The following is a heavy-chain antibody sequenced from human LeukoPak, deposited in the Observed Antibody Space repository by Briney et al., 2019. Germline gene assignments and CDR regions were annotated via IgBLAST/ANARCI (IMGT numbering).Heavy chain of an antibody. Sequence: GGALRLSCVACRFTFSRYGVHWGSEALGKGLWRVSFIQYEGSNKYYVDTAWSGVTISRDNAKNSLHLQMNSLRAEDTAVYYCARTNRDISGYYYYCDYWGQGNLVTVSS. V-gene: IGHV3-30*02. CDR1: RFTFSRYG. D-gene: IGHD3-22*01. CDR3: ARTNRDISGYYYYCDY. CDR2: IQYEGSNK. J-gene: IGHJ4*02.